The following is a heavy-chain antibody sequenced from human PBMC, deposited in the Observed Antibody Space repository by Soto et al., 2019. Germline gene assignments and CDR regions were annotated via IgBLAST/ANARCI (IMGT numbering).Heavy chain of an antibody. D-gene: IGHD5-12*01. J-gene: IGHJ4*02. V-gene: IGHV1-69*08. CDR1: GVTFSSYT. CDR2: IIPIRGRA. Sequence: SVKVSCKASGVTFSSYTLSWVRHSPGQGLEWMGRIIPIRGRADYAPKFQGRVTMTRDKSTSTVYMELSSLRSEDTAVYYCAGVYSGYDYFDYWGQGTLVTVSS. CDR3: AGVYSGYDYFDY.